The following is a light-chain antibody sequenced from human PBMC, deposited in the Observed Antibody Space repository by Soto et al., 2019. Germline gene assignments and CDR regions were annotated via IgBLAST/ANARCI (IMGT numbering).Light chain of an antibody. V-gene: IGKV3-20*01. J-gene: IGKJ2*01. CDR2: GAS. CDR3: QQYGTSPYT. Sequence: EIVLTQSPGTRSLSPGERATLSCRASQSVRTNYLAWYQQKPGQAPRLLIYGASSRATGIPDRFSGSGSGTDFTLTISRLEPEDFVVYYCQQYGTSPYTFGQGTKVDIK. CDR1: QSVRTNY.